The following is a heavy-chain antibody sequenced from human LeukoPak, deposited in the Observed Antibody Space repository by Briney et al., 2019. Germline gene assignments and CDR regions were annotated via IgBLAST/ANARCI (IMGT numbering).Heavy chain of an antibody. Sequence: GSLRLSCAASGFTFNSYHIHWARQAPGKGLEWVALISPNGNNKHYADSVKGRFTLSRDNSKNTLNLQMNSLRVEDTALYYCARDYNGHWSVDYWGQGTLVTVSS. D-gene: IGHD3-10*01. CDR2: ISPNGNNK. J-gene: IGHJ4*02. CDR3: ARDYNGHWSVDY. CDR1: GFTFNSYH. V-gene: IGHV3-30*04.